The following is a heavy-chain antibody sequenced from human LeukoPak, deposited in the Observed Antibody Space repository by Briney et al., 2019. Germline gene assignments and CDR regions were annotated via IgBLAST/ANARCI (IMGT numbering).Heavy chain of an antibody. CDR1: GYDFTSYW. D-gene: IGHD2-2*01. J-gene: IGHJ4*02. CDR2: IYPGDSDT. Sequence: PGESLKISCKGSGYDFTSYWIGWVRQMPGKGLEWMGIIYPGDSDTRYSPSFQGQVTISADKSIRTAYLQWNSLKASDTAMYYCARHLRAGHLLSCFDYWGQGTLVTVSS. V-gene: IGHV5-51*01. CDR3: ARHLRAGHLLSCFDY.